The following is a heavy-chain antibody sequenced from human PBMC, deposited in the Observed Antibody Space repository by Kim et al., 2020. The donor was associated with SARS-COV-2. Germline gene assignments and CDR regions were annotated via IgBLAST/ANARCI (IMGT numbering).Heavy chain of an antibody. CDR3: AKSDLPYDFGGVDV. J-gene: IGHJ6*02. CDR1: GFTFSSYG. Sequence: GGSLRLSCAASGFTFSSYGMHWVRQAPGKGLEWVAVISFDGSKKYYADSVKGRFTISRDNSKNTLYLQMNSLRAEDTAVYYCAKSDLPYDFGGVDVWGQG. D-gene: IGHD3-3*01. V-gene: IGHV3-30*18. CDR2: ISFDGSKK.